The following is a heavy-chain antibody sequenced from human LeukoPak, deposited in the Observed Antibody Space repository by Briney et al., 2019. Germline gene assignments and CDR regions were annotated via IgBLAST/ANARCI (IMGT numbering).Heavy chain of an antibody. J-gene: IGHJ3*02. CDR1: GGSISSSSYY. V-gene: IGHV4-39*07. CDR3: ARVDLLYYDTLNGAFDI. D-gene: IGHD3-22*01. CDR2: IYYSGST. Sequence: SETLSLTCTVSGGSISSSSYYWGWIRQPPGKGLEWIGSIYYSGSTYYNPSLKSRVTISVDTSKNQFSLKLSSVTAADTAVYYCARVDLLYYDTLNGAFDIWGQGTMVTVSS.